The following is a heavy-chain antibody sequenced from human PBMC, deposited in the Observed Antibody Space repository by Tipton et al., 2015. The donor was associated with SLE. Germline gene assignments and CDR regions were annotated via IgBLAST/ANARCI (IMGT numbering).Heavy chain of an antibody. CDR1: GVSISTYY. J-gene: IGHJ3*01. Sequence: TLSLTCSVSGVSISTYYWSWIRQSPGKGLEWIGFFYFSGSSQYNPSLKSRVAISADTSNNQFSLEPRSVTAADTAVYYCARHLGVIVAFEVWGQGTVLTVSS. CDR3: ARHLGVIVAFEV. CDR2: FYFSGSS. D-gene: IGHD3-10*01. V-gene: IGHV4-59*01.